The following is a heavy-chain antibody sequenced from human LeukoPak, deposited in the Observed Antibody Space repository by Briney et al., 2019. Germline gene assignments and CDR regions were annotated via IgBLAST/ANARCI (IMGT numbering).Heavy chain of an antibody. D-gene: IGHD3-10*01. Sequence: SETLSLTCTVSGGSIRSSSYYWGWIRQPPGKGLEWIGSIYYSGSTYYNPSLKSRVTISVDTSKNQFSLKLSSVTAADTAVYYCARVHPGSYYYHMDVWGKGTTVTVSS. CDR1: GGSIRSSSYY. J-gene: IGHJ6*03. CDR2: IYYSGST. V-gene: IGHV4-39*07. CDR3: ARVHPGSYYYHMDV.